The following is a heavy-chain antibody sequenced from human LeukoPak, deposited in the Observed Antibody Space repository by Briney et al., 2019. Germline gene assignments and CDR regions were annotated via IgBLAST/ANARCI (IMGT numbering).Heavy chain of an antibody. CDR1: GFTFSSYS. J-gene: IGHJ3*02. V-gene: IGHV3-21*01. CDR2: ISSSSSYI. CDR3: AILPGYSSSWPRTSDAFDI. D-gene: IGHD6-13*01. Sequence: GGSLRLSFAASGFTFSSYSMNWVRQAPGQGLKGDSCISSSSSYIYQAHSVKGRFTNSRDIAKNSLYLQMNSLRAEDTAVYYCAILPGYSSSWPRTSDAFDIWGQGTMVTVSS.